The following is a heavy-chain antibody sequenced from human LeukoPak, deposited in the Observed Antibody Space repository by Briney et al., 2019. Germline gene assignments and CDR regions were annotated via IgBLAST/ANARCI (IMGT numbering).Heavy chain of an antibody. J-gene: IGHJ4*02. CDR1: GGSFSGYY. CDR3: ASVATSTPGLTPLFY. CDR2: INHSGST. Sequence: PSETLSLTCAVYGGSFSGYYWSWIRQPPGKGLEWIGEINHSGSTNYNPSLKSRVTISVDTSKNQFSLKLSSVTAADTAVYYCASVATSTPGLTPLFYCGQGTLVTVSS. D-gene: IGHD5-12*01. V-gene: IGHV4-34*01.